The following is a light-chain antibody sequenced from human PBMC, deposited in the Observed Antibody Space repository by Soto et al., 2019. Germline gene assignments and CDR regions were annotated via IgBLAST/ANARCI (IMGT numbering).Light chain of an antibody. Sequence: QTVVTQSPSASASLGASVKLTCTLSSGHSNYAIAWHQQQPEKGPRYLMKVNGDGSHNKGDGIPDRFSGSSSGAERYLTISSLQSEDEAEYYCQTWDTGIVVFGGGTKLTVL. V-gene: IGLV4-69*01. J-gene: IGLJ2*01. CDR3: QTWDTGIVV. CDR2: VNGDGSH. CDR1: SGHSNYA.